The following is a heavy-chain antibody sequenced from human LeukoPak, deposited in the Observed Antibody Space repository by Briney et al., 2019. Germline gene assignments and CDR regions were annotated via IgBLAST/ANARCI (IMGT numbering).Heavy chain of an antibody. J-gene: IGHJ4*02. D-gene: IGHD3-22*01. CDR3: ASIWTYYYDSSGHGY. CDR1: GFTFSSYS. CDR2: ISSSSYI. V-gene: IGHV3-21*01. Sequence: GGSLRLSCAASGFTFSSYSMNWVRQAPGKGLEWVSSISSSSYIYYADSVKGRFTISRDNAKNSLYLQMNSLRAEDTAVYYCASIWTYYYDSSGHGYWGQGTLVTVSS.